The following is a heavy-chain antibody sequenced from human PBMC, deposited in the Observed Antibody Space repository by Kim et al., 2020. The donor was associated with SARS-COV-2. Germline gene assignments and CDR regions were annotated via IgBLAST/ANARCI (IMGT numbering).Heavy chain of an antibody. V-gene: IGHV4-34*09. Sequence: NYNPSHKSRVTISVDTSKNQSSLKLSSVTAADTAVYYCARVVVGATGWFDPWGQGTLVTVSS. D-gene: IGHD2-15*01. J-gene: IGHJ5*02. CDR3: ARVVVGATGWFDP.